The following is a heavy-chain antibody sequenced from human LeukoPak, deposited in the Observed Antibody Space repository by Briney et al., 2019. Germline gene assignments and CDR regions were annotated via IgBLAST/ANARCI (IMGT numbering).Heavy chain of an antibody. CDR3: AGDRGYGFDISGYYNY. Sequence: KAGGSLRLSCAASGFTFSDYYMSWIRQAPGKGLEWVSYISSSGSAISYADSVKGRFTISRDNAKNLLYLQMNSLRAEDTAVYYCAGDRGYGFDISGYYNYWGQGTLVTVSS. CDR1: GFTFSDYY. CDR2: ISSSGSAI. J-gene: IGHJ4*02. V-gene: IGHV3-11*01. D-gene: IGHD3-22*01.